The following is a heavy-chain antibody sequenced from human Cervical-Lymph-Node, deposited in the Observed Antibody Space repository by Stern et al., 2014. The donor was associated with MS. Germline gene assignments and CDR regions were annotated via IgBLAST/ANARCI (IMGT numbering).Heavy chain of an antibody. Sequence: VQLVQSGAEVKKPGASVRVSCKASGGTFSSYAISWVRQAPGKGLEWMGGIIPIFGTANYAQKFQGRVTITADESTSTDYMELSSLRSEDTAVYYCARESDGTFDYWGQGTLVTVSS. V-gene: IGHV1-69*01. D-gene: IGHD6-13*01. CDR3: ARESDGTFDY. CDR1: GGTFSSYA. CDR2: IIPIFGTA. J-gene: IGHJ4*02.